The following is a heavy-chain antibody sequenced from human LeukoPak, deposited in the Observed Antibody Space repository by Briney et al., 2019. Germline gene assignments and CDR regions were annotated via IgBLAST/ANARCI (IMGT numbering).Heavy chain of an antibody. CDR3: AKDSYDSSGYYIQGLFDY. D-gene: IGHD3-22*01. J-gene: IGHJ4*02. CDR2: ISGSGGRT. V-gene: IGHV3-23*01. CDR1: GFIFSNYA. Sequence: GGSLRLSCAASGFIFSNYAMSWVRQAPGQGLEWVSDISGSGGRTYYADSVKGRFTIPRDNSKNTLYLQMNNLRAEDTAVYYCAKDSYDSSGYYIQGLFDYWGQGTLVTVSS.